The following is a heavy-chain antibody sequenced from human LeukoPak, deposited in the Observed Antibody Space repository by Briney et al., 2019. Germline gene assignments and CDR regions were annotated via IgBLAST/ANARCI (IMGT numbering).Heavy chain of an antibody. D-gene: IGHD6-13*01. CDR2: IGTAGDT. CDR1: GFTFSSYD. V-gene: IGHV3-13*01. CDR3: ARAAYSTLYGMDV. J-gene: IGHJ6*02. Sequence: GGSLRLSCAASGFTFSSYDMHWVRQATGKGLEWVSAIGTAGDTYYPGSVKGRFTISRENAENSLYLQMNSLRAGDTAVYYCARAAYSTLYGMDVWGQGTTVTVSS.